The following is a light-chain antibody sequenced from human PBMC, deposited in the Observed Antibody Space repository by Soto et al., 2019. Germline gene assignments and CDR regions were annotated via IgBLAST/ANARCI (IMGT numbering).Light chain of an antibody. CDR1: QNVAGD. Sequence: RGRTQSPATLSVSPGERATLSCRASQNVAGDLAWYQQKPGQAPRLLIYRTSTRATGIPARFSGSGSGTESTLTISRLQSEDFAVYYCQEYNGRSSFGKGTKVEIK. V-gene: IGKV3-15*01. CDR3: QEYNGRSS. CDR2: RTS. J-gene: IGKJ1*01.